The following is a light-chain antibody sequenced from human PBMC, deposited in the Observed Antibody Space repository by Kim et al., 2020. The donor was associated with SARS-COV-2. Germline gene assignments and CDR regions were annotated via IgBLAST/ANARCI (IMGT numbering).Light chain of an antibody. CDR2: AAS. V-gene: IGKV1-39*01. CDR3: QTGYTTRGFT. Sequence: DIQMTQSPSSLSASVGDRVTITCRASQSISSYLNWYQQKPGKAPKPLIYAASSLQSGVPSRFSGSGSGTDFTLTISSLQPEDFATYFCQTGYTTRGFTFGPGTKVDIK. CDR1: QSISSY. J-gene: IGKJ3*01.